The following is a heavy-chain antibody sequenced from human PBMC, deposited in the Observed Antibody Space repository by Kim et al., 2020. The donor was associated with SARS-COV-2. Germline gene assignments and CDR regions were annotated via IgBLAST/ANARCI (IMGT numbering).Heavy chain of an antibody. D-gene: IGHD2-15*01. CDR3: ARETAHCSGGSCDRYFDY. Sequence: KSRVTISVDKSKNQFSLKMSSVAAADTAVYYCARETAHCSGGSCDRYFDYWGQGTLVTVSS. V-gene: IGHV4-4*02. J-gene: IGHJ4*02.